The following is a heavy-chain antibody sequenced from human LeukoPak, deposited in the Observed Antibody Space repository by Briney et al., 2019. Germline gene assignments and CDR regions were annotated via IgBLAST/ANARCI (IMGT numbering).Heavy chain of an antibody. J-gene: IGHJ6*03. CDR1: GFTSSNYW. D-gene: IGHD2-21*01. CDR3: ARAPRWSAYYYMDV. CDR2: IDPDGIIT. V-gene: IGHV3-74*01. Sequence: GGSLRLSCAASGFTSSNYWMHWVRQGPGKGLVWVSHIDPDGIITRYADSVTGRFTISRDNAKNTLYLQMSSLRAEDTAVYYCARAPRWSAYYYMDVWGKGTTVTVSS.